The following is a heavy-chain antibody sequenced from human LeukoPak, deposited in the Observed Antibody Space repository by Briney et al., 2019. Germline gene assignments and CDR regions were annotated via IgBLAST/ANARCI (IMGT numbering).Heavy chain of an antibody. J-gene: IGHJ4*02. CDR1: GGSISGHY. CDR3: ARDRWGESSSSLNY. CDR2: IYYSGGT. D-gene: IGHD6-13*01. Sequence: NPSETLSLTCSVSGGSISGHYWSWIRQPPGKGLEWIGYIYYSGGTNYNPSLKSRVTISIDASKSQFSLKLNSVTAADTAVYYCARDRWGESSSSLNYWGQGTLVTVSS. V-gene: IGHV4-59*11.